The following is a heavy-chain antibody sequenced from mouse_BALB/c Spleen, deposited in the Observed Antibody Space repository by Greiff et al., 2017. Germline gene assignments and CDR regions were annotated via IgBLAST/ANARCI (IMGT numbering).Heavy chain of an antibody. CDR3: ARPLPYDGYYYFDY. CDR1: GFTFSSYG. J-gene: IGHJ2*01. CDR2: ISSGGSYT. D-gene: IGHD2-3*01. Sequence: EVKVVESGGDLVKPGGSLKLSCAASGFTFSSYGMSWVRQTPDKRLEWVATISSGGSYTYYPDSVKGRFTISRDNAKNTLYLQMSSLKSEDTAMYYCARPLPYDGYYYFDYWGQGTTLTVSS. V-gene: IGHV5-6*01.